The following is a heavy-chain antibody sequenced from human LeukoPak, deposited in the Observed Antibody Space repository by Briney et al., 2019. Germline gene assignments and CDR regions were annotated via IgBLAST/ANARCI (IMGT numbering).Heavy chain of an antibody. CDR3: ASATYDILTGYSPNFDY. V-gene: IGHV1-18*01. Sequence: ASVKVSCKASGYTFTSYGISWVRQAPGQGLEWMGWISAYNGNTNYAQKLQGRVTMTTDTSTSTAYMELRSLRSDDTAVYYCASATYDILTGYSPNFDYWGQGTLVTVSS. D-gene: IGHD3-9*01. CDR1: GYTFTSYG. J-gene: IGHJ4*02. CDR2: ISAYNGNT.